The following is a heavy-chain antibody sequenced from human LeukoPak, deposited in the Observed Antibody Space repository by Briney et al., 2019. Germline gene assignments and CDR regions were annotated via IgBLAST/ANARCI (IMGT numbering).Heavy chain of an antibody. CDR3: ARDKYVGATLDAFDI. J-gene: IGHJ3*02. D-gene: IGHD1-26*01. CDR2: MNPNSGNT. CDR1: GYTFTSYG. Sequence: ASVKVSCKASGYTFTSYGISWVRQAPGQGLEWMGWMNPNSGNTGYAQKFQGRVTITRNTSISTAYMELSSLRSEDTAVYYCARDKYVGATLDAFDIWGQGTMVTVSS. V-gene: IGHV1-8*03.